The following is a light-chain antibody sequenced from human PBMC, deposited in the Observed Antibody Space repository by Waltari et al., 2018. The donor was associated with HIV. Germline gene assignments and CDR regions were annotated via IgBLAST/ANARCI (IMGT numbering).Light chain of an antibody. CDR2: EVS. J-gene: IGLJ1*01. CDR1: SSDVGRDNL. V-gene: IGLV2-23*02. CDR3: CSYAGSNTHV. Sequence: QSALTQPPSVSGSPEQSTTLSCTRSSSDVGRDNLASWYQQHPGKAPRLMIYEVSKRPSGVSNRFSASKSANTASLTISGLQAEDEADYYCCSYAGSNTHVFGTGTKVTVL.